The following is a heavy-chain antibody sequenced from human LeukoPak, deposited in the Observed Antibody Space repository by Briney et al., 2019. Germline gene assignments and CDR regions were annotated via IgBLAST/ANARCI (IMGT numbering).Heavy chain of an antibody. J-gene: IGHJ4*02. Sequence: SVKVSCKASGGTFSSYAISWVRHAPGQGLEWMGWIIPIFGTANYAQKFQGRVTITADESTSTAYMELSSLRSEDTAVYYCARGCSGGSCYSGDYWGQGTLVTVSS. V-gene: IGHV1-69*13. CDR2: IIPIFGTA. CDR3: ARGCSGGSCYSGDY. CDR1: GGTFSSYA. D-gene: IGHD2-15*01.